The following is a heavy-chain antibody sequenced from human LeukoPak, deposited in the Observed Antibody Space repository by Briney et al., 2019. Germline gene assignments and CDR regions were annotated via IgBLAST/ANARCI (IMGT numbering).Heavy chain of an antibody. J-gene: IGHJ6*04. CDR2: ISSSSSYI. D-gene: IGHD6-13*01. CDR3: ARIAAAGLYYYYGMDV. CDR1: GFTFSSYS. V-gene: IGHV3-21*01. Sequence: GGSLRLSCAASGFTFSSYSMNWVRQAPGKGLEWVSSISSSSSYICYADSVKGRFTISRDNAKNSLYLQMNSLRAEDTAVYYCARIAAAGLYYYYGMDVWGKGTTVTVSS.